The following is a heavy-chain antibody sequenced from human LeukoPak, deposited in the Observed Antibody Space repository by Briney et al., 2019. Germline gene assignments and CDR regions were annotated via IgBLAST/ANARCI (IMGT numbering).Heavy chain of an antibody. J-gene: IGHJ4*02. D-gene: IGHD3-9*01. CDR3: ARGGALRYFEWFSAY. Sequence: GASVKVSRKTSGYNFTNYYMHWVRQAPGHGLEWMGIMNPSGDTTTYAETFQGRVTMTRDTSTSTVYMELSSLRSEDTAVYYCARGGALRYFEWFSAYWGQGTLVTVSS. CDR1: GYNFTNYY. CDR2: MNPSGDTT. V-gene: IGHV1-46*01.